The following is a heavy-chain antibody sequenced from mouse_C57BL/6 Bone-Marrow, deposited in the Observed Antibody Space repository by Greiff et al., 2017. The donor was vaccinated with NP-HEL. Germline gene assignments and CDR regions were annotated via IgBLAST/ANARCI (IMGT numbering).Heavy chain of an antibody. J-gene: IGHJ3*01. V-gene: IGHV6-6*01. CDR2: IRNKANNHAT. CDR1: GFTFSDAW. D-gene: IGHD2-5*01. CDR3: YSNSFAY. Sequence: MLVEPGGGLVQPGGSMKLPCAALGFTFSDAWMDWVRQSPEKGLEWVAEIRNKANNHATYYAETVKGRFTISRDDSKSSVYLQMNSVRAEDTGIYYCYSNSFAYWGQGTLVTVSA.